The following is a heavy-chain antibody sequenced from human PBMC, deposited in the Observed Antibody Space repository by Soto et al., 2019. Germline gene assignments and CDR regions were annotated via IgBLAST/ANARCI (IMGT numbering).Heavy chain of an antibody. CDR2: IITIFGTA. CDR1: GGTFSSYA. J-gene: IGHJ6*04. D-gene: IGHD3-22*01. Sequence: QVQLVQSGAAVKKPGSSVKVSCKASGGTFSSYAISWVLQAPGQGLEWMGGIITIFGTANYAQKCQGRVTITADESTSTASMELSSRRSEDTAVYYLAYLLSEYYYSSGYYYYYDCMDVGGKGTTVTVSS. CDR3: AYLLSEYYYSSGYYYYYDCMDV. V-gene: IGHV1-69*01.